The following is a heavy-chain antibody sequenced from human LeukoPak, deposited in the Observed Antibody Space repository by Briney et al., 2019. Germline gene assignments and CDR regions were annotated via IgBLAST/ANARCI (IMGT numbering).Heavy chain of an antibody. CDR3: AREGRRQMATTFDY. CDR1: GFTYSSYW. Sequence: SGGSLRLSCAASGFTYSSYWMHWVRQAPGKGLVWVSRINSDGSSTSYADSVMGRFTISRDNAKNTLYLQMNSLRAEDTAVYYCAREGRRQMATTFDYWGQGTLVTLSS. J-gene: IGHJ4*02. V-gene: IGHV3-74*01. D-gene: IGHD5-24*01. CDR2: INSDGSST.